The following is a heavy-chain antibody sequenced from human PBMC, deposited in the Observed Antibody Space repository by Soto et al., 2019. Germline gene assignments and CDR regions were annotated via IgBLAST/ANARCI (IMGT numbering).Heavy chain of an antibody. D-gene: IGHD1-7*01. CDR3: AGTITGTIDDAFDI. J-gene: IGHJ3*02. Sequence: QVQLVQSGAEVKKPGASVKVSCKASGYTFTSYGISWVRQAPGQGLEWMGWISAYIGNTNYAQKLQGRVTMTTDTSTSTAYMELRSLRSDDTAVYYWAGTITGTIDDAFDIWGQGTMVTVSS. V-gene: IGHV1-18*01. CDR1: GYTFTSYG. CDR2: ISAYIGNT.